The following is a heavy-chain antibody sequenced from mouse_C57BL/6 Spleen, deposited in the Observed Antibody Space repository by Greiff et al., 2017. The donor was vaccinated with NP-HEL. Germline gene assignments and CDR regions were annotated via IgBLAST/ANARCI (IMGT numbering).Heavy chain of an antibody. CDR3: ARRSYYSNYESFAY. V-gene: IGHV1-82*01. J-gene: IGHJ3*01. D-gene: IGHD2-5*01. CDR2: IYPGDGDT. Sequence: QVQLQQSGPELVKPGASVKISCKASGYAFSSSWMNWVKQRPGKGLEWIGRIYPGDGDTNYNGKFKGKATLTADKTTSTAYMQLSSLTSEESTVYFCARRSYYSNYESFAYWGQGTLVTVSA. CDR1: GYAFSSSW.